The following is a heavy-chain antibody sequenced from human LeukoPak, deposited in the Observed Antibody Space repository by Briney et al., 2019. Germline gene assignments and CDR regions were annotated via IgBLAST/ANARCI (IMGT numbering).Heavy chain of an antibody. CDR3: ARENVWGSYRYHAY. Sequence: ASVKVSCKASGYTFTTYAMHWVRQAPGQGLEWMGWINTNTGNPTYAQGFTGRFVFSLDTSVNTAYLQISSLKAEDTAVYYCARENVWGSYRYHAYWGQGTLVTVSS. D-gene: IGHD3-16*02. J-gene: IGHJ4*02. CDR2: INTNTGNP. CDR1: GYTFTTYA. V-gene: IGHV7-4-1*02.